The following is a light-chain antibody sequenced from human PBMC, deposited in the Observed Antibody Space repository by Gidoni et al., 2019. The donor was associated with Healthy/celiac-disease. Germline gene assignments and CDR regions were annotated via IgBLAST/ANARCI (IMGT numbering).Light chain of an antibody. V-gene: IGKV3-20*01. J-gene: IGKJ4*01. CDR1: QSVSRSY. CDR2: GAS. CDR3: QQYGSSPSLT. Sequence: EIVLTQSPGTLSLSPGERATLSCRASQSVSRSYLAWYQQKPGQAPRLLIYGASSRATGIPDRVSGSGSGTDFTRTISRLEPEEFAVYYCQQYGSSPSLTFGGGTKVEIK.